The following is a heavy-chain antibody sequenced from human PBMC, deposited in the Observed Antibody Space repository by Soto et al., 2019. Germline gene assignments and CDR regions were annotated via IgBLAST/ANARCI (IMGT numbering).Heavy chain of an antibody. J-gene: IGHJ6*02. Sequence: GGSLRLSCAASGFTFSSYAMHWVRQAPGKGLEWVAVISYDGSNKYYADSVKGRFTISRDNSKNTPYLQMNSLRAEDTAVYYCARDQGPRGYDFWSGYYSNYYYGMDVWGQGTTVTVSS. V-gene: IGHV3-30-3*01. D-gene: IGHD3-3*01. CDR3: ARDQGPRGYDFWSGYYSNYYYGMDV. CDR2: ISYDGSNK. CDR1: GFTFSSYA.